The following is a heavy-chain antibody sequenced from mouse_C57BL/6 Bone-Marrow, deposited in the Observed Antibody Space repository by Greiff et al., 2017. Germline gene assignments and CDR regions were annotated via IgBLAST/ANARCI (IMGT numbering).Heavy chain of an antibody. V-gene: IGHV1-64*01. Sequence: VKLVESGAELVKPGASVKLSCKASGYTFTSYWMHWVKQRPGQGLEWIGMIHPNSGSTNYNEKFKSKATLTVDKSSSTAYMQLSSLTSEDSAVYYCARGYAMDYWGQGTSVTVSS. CDR3: ARGYAMDY. J-gene: IGHJ4*01. CDR2: IHPNSGST. CDR1: GYTFTSYW.